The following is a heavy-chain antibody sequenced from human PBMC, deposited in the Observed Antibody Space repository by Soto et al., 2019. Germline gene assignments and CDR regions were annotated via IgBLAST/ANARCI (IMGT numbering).Heavy chain of an antibody. CDR2: INPSGGST. J-gene: IGHJ4*02. V-gene: IGHV1-46*01. Sequence: ASVKVSCKASGYTFTSYYMHWVRQAPGQGLEWMGIINPSGGSTNYAQKFQGRVTMTRDTSTSTVYMELSSLRSEDTAVYYCARALYDSSGYYYVRIFDYWCQGTLVTVSS. CDR3: ARALYDSSGYYYVRIFDY. D-gene: IGHD3-22*01. CDR1: GYTFTSYY.